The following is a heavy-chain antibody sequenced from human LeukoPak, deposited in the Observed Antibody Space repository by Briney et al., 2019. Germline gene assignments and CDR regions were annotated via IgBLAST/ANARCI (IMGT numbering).Heavy chain of an antibody. CDR2: INHSGST. CDR3: ARGPGYCSSTSCYLLDP. V-gene: IGHV4-34*01. Sequence: SETLSLTCAVCGGSFSGYYWSWIRQPPGKGLEWIGEINHSGSTNYNPSLKSRVTISVDTSKNQFSLKPSSVTAADTAVYYCARGPGYCSSTSCYLLDPWGQGTLVTVSS. CDR1: GGSFSGYY. J-gene: IGHJ5*02. D-gene: IGHD2-2*01.